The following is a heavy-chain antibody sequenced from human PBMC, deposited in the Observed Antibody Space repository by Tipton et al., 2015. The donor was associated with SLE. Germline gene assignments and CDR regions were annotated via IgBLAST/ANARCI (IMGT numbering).Heavy chain of an antibody. Sequence: SLRLSCAASGFTFSSYAMHWVRQAPGKGLEWVAVISYDGSNKYYADSVKGRFTISRDNAKNSLYLQMNSLRAEDTAVYYCAREEGGNYYDSSGFDYWGQGTLVTVSS. CDR3: AREEGGNYYDSSGFDY. V-gene: IGHV3-30-3*01. J-gene: IGHJ4*02. CDR1: GFTFSSYA. CDR2: ISYDGSNK. D-gene: IGHD3-22*01.